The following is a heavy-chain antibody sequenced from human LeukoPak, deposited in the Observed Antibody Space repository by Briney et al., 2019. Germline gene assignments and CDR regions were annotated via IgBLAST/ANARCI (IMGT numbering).Heavy chain of an antibody. CDR3: ARDLVTVTKGFDI. D-gene: IGHD4-17*01. CDR1: DDSFSSHY. CDR2: ISYIVST. Sequence: PSDTLSLTCAVSDDSFSSHYWTWIRQPPGKGLEWIGYISYIVSTNYNPSLKSRVTISIETSKNEFSLQLTSVPAANTAVYYCARDLVTVTKGFDIWGQGTMTVSS. J-gene: IGHJ3*02. V-gene: IGHV4-59*11.